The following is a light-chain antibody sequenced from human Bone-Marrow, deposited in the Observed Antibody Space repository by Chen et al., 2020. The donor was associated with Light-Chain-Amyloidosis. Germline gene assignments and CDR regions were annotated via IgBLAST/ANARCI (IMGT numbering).Light chain of an antibody. CDR3: LQYGTSPPRT. CDR2: GAS. Sequence: IVLTQSPGTLSLSPGERATLSCRASQSISSSHLWWYQHKPGQAPRLVIYGASTRATGTPDRFSGSGSGTDFTLTISRLEPEDSAVYFCLQYGTSPPRTFGQGTTVEIQ. V-gene: IGKV3-20*01. J-gene: IGKJ1*01. CDR1: QSISSSH.